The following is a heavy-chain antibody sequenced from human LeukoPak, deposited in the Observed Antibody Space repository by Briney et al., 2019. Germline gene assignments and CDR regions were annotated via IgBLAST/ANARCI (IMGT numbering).Heavy chain of an antibody. V-gene: IGHV1-8*01. J-gene: IGHJ5*02. CDR3: ARGIPAAAGGNWFDP. CDR2: MNPNSGNT. CDR1: GYTFTSYD. D-gene: IGHD6-25*01. Sequence: ASVKVSCKASGYTFTSYDINWVRQATGQGLEWMGWMNPNSGNTDYAQKFQGRVAMTSDTSISTAYMGLSSLRSEDTAVYYCARGIPAAAGGNWFDPWGQGTLVTVSS.